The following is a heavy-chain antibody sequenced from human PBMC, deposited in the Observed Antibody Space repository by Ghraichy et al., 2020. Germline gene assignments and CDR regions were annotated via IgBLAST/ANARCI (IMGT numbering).Heavy chain of an antibody. CDR3: ARDPPYGDGANWFDP. V-gene: IGHV1-69*13. CDR1: GGTFSSYA. CDR2: IIPIFGTA. Sequence: SVKVSCKASGGTFSSYAISWVRQAPGQGLEWMGGIIPIFGTANYAQKFQGRVTITADESTSTAYMELSSLRSEDTAVYYCARDPPYGDGANWFDPWGQGTLVTVSS. D-gene: IGHD4-17*01. J-gene: IGHJ5*02.